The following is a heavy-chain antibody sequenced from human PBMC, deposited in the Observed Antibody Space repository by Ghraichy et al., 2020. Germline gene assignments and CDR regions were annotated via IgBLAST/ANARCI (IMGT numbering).Heavy chain of an antibody. Sequence: ASVKVSCKASGYTFTSYQMHWVRQAPGQGLEWMGIINPSSGSTSHAQKFQGRITMTRDMSTSTVYMELSSLRSDDTAVYYCARHKGMDVWGRGTTVTVSS. CDR2: INPSSGST. CDR1: GYTFTSYQ. J-gene: IGHJ6*03. CDR3: ARHKGMDV. V-gene: IGHV1-46*01.